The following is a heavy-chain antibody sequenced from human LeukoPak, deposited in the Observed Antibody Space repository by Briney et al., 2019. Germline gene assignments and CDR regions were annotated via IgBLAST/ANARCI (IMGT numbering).Heavy chain of an antibody. CDR3: ARDVNNYYGMGV. Sequence: PGGSLRLSCGASGFIFSSYAMSWVRQTPGKGLEWVSVIYSGGSTYYADSVKGRFTISRDNSKNTLYLQMNSLRAEDTAVYYCARDVNNYYGMGVWGQGTTVTVSS. J-gene: IGHJ6*02. CDR1: GFIFSSYA. CDR2: IYSGGST. V-gene: IGHV3-66*01. D-gene: IGHD2/OR15-2a*01.